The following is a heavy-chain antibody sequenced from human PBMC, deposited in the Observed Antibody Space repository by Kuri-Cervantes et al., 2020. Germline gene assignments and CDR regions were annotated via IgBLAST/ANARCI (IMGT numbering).Heavy chain of an antibody. J-gene: IGHJ6*02. CDR2: IYPGDSDS. CDR1: GYSFTSYW. Sequence: GGSLRLSCKGSGYSFTSYWVGWVRQMPGKGLEWMGIIYPGDSDSRYSPSFQGQVTISADKSISTAYLQWCSLKASDTAIYYCARHKGLDVWGQGTTVTVSS. CDR3: ARHKGLDV. V-gene: IGHV5-51*01.